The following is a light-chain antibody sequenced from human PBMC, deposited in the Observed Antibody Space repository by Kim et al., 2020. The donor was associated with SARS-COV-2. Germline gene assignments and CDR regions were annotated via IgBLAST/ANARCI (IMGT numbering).Light chain of an antibody. Sequence: PGQRVTISCSGSSYNIGSNTVNWYQQLPGTAPKLLIYSNNQRPSGVPDRFSGSKSGTSASLTISGLQSEDEADYYCAAWDDSLNGVFGGGTQLTVL. V-gene: IGLV1-44*01. J-gene: IGLJ3*02. CDR3: AAWDDSLNGV. CDR1: SYNIGSNT. CDR2: SNN.